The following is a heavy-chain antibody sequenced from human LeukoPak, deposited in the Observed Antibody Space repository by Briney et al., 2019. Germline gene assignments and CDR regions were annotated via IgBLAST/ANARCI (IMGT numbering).Heavy chain of an antibody. J-gene: IGHJ4*02. CDR1: GFTFSSYA. V-gene: IGHV3-64*01. CDR3: TRVYCGYSYGYLDY. D-gene: IGHD5-18*01. Sequence: GGSLRLSSAASGFTFSSYAMHWVRQAPGKGLEYVSAISSNGGSTYYANSVKGRFTISRDNSKNTLYLQMGSLRAEDMAVYYCTRVYCGYSYGYLDYWGQGTLVTVSS. CDR2: ISSNGGST.